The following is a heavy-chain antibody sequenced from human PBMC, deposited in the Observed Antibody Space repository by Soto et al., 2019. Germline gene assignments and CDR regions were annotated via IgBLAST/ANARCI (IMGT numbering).Heavy chain of an antibody. Sequence: ASVKVSCKVSGYTLTELSMHWVRQAPGKGLEWMGGFDPEDGETIYAQKFQGRVTMTEDTSTDTAYMELSSLRSEDTAVYYCATLSSGCSSTSCSNWFDPWGQGTLVTVSS. CDR3: ATLSSGCSSTSCSNWFDP. V-gene: IGHV1-24*01. D-gene: IGHD2-2*01. J-gene: IGHJ5*02. CDR1: GYTLTELS. CDR2: FDPEDGET.